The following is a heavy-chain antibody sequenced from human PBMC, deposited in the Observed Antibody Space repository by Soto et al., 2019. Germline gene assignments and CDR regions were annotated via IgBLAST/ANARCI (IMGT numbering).Heavy chain of an antibody. CDR2: ISSSSSTI. D-gene: IGHD4-17*01. V-gene: IGHV3-48*01. J-gene: IGHJ4*02. CDR1: GFSFSSYN. CDR3: VKDADGGAGG. Sequence: EVQLVESGGGLVQPGGSLRLSCAASGFSFSSYNMNWVRQAPGKGLEWISYISSSSSTIYYADSVRGRFTISRDNAKNSLYLQTNSLRAEDTAVYYCVKDADGGAGGWGQGTLVTVSS.